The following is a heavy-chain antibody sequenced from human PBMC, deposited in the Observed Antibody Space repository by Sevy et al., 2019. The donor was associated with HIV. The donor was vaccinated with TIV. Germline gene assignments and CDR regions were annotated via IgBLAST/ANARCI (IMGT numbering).Heavy chain of an antibody. CDR2: INPSGGST. J-gene: IGHJ3*02. CDR3: AREEDAFDI. CDR1: GYTFTSYY. Sequence: ASVKVSCKASGYTFTSYYMHWVRQAPGQGIEWMGKINPSGGSTSYAQKFQGRVTMTRDTSTSTFYMELSSLISEDTAVYYCAREEDAFDIWGQGTMVTVSS. V-gene: IGHV1-46*01.